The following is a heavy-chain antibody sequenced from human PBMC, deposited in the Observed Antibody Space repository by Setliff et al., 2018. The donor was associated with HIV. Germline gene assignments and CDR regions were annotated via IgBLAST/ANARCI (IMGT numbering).Heavy chain of an antibody. J-gene: IGHJ3*02. CDR3: ARVPYRSAWFSGGHDAFDI. CDR1: GYSFARYG. V-gene: IGHV1-18*01. Sequence: ASVTVSCKASGYSFARYGLSWVRQAPGQGLEWMGWISGFNGNTKYAQSFQDRVAMTTETATGTAYMEMRSLRSDDTAVYFCARVPYRSAWFSGGHDAFDIWGQGTMVTVSS. D-gene: IGHD6-19*01. CDR2: ISGFNGNT.